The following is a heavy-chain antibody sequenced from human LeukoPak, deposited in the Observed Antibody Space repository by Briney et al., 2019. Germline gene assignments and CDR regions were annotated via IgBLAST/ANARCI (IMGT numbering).Heavy chain of an antibody. V-gene: IGHV4-30-4*08. Sequence: PSQTLSLTCTVSGGSISSGDYYWSWIRQPPGKGLEWIGYIYYSGSTYYNPSLKSRVTISVDTSKNQFSLKLSSVTAADTAVYYCARGVEDYGSGSYATAPLFDYWGQGTLATVSS. J-gene: IGHJ4*02. D-gene: IGHD3-10*01. CDR3: ARGVEDYGSGSYATAPLFDY. CDR1: GGSISSGDYY. CDR2: IYYSGST.